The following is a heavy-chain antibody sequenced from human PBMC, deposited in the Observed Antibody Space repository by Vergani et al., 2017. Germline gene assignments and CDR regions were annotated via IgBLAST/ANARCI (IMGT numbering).Heavy chain of an antibody. J-gene: IGHJ4*02. V-gene: IGHV1-18*01. CDR3: AGDAKLQLWSPIDY. D-gene: IGHD5-18*01. CDR1: GYTFTSYG. Sequence: QVQLVQSGAEVKKPGASVKVSCKASGYTFTSYGISWVRQAPGQGLEWMGWISAYNGNTNYAQKLQGRVTMTTDTSTSTSYMELRGLRSDDTAVYYCAGDAKLQLWSPIDYWGQGTLVTVSS. CDR2: ISAYNGNT.